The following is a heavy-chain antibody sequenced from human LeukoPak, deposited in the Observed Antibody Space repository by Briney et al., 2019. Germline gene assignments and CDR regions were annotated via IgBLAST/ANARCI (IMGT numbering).Heavy chain of an antibody. D-gene: IGHD4-17*01. V-gene: IGHV3-23*01. CDR2: ISANAAST. Sequence: GGSLRLSCAASGFPFSSSAMTWVRQAPGKGLECVSAISANAASTYYTGSVRGRFTISRDNSKNTLYLQMNSLRAEDTAVYYCARDDYGDYKYFQHWGQGTLVTVSS. CDR1: GFPFSSSA. CDR3: ARDDYGDYKYFQH. J-gene: IGHJ1*01.